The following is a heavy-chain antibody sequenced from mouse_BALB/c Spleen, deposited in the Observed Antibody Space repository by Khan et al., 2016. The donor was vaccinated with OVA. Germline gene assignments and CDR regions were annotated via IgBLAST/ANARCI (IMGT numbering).Heavy chain of an antibody. D-gene: IGHD1-1*01. J-gene: IGHJ3*01. CDR3: ANQGSSSAWLTY. Sequence: QVQLKESGAELAKPGASVKMSCKASGYTFTSYWMHWVKQRPGQGLEWIGYINPSTGYTEYNQKFKDKATLTADKSSSTAYMQLSSLTSEDSAVYYCANQGSSSAWLTYWGKGTLVNVAT. CDR2: INPSTGYT. V-gene: IGHV1-7*01. CDR1: GYTFTSYW.